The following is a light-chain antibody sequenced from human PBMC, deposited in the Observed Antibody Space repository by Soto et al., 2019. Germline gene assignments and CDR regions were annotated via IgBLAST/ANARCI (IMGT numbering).Light chain of an antibody. V-gene: IGLV2-23*02. CDR2: VVS. CDR1: SSDVGSYNL. J-gene: IGLJ3*02. CDR3: CSYAGFGV. Sequence: QSALTQPASVSGSPGQSITISCTGTSSDVGSYNLVSWYQQHPGKAPKLMIYVVSKRPSGVSNRFSGSKSGNTASLTISGLQAEDEADYYCCSYAGFGVFGGGTKLTVL.